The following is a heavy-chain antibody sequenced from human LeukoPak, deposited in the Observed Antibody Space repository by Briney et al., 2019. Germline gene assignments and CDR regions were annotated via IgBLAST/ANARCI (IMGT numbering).Heavy chain of an antibody. CDR1: GGTFSRYA. J-gene: IGHJ4*02. CDR3: AGDRPYTGGWRGFDY. CDR2: IIPMFGIA. Sequence: VASVKVSCKASGGTFSRYAISWVRQAPGQGLEWMGGIIPMFGIANYAQKFQGRVTITADESTSTAYMELSSLRSEDTAVYYCAGDRPYTGGWRGFDYWGQGTLVTVSS. D-gene: IGHD6-19*01. V-gene: IGHV1-69*13.